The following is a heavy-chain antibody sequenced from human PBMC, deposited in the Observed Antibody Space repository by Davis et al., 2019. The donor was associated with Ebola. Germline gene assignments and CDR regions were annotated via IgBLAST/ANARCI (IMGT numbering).Heavy chain of an antibody. CDR3: ATSPPPHPYYFEY. CDR1: GGSISSGGYS. V-gene: IGHV4-30-2*01. J-gene: IGHJ4*02. Sequence: PSETLSLTCAVSGGSISSGGYSWSWIRQPPGKGLEWIGYIYHSGSTYYNPSLKSRVTISVDRSKNQFSLKLNSVTAADTAVYYCATSPPPHPYYFEYWGQGTLVSVSS. CDR2: IYHSGST.